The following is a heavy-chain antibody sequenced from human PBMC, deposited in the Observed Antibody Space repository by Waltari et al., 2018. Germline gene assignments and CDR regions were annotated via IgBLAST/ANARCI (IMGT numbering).Heavy chain of an antibody. D-gene: IGHD6-13*01. J-gene: IGHJ4*02. CDR2: IIPIFCTA. Sequence: QVQLVQSGAEVTKPGSSVKVSCKASGGTFSSYTISWVRQAPGQGLEWMGRIIPIFCTANYAQKFQGRVTITADESTSTAYMELSSLRSEDTAVYYCARAAAGSYYFDYWGQGTLVTVSS. CDR1: GGTFSSYT. CDR3: ARAAAGSYYFDY. V-gene: IGHV1-69*15.